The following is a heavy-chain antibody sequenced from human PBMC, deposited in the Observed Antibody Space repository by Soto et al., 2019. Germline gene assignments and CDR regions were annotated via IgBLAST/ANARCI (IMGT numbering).Heavy chain of an antibody. V-gene: IGHV4-59*01. Sequence: SETLSLTCTVSGGSISSYYWSWIRQPPGKGLEWIGYIYYSGSTNYNPSLKSRVTISVDTSKNQFSLKLSSVTAADTAVYYCARDAYYDILTGYYPHWFDPWGQGTLVTVSS. CDR1: GGSISSYY. J-gene: IGHJ5*02. CDR3: ARDAYYDILTGYYPHWFDP. CDR2: IYYSGST. D-gene: IGHD3-9*01.